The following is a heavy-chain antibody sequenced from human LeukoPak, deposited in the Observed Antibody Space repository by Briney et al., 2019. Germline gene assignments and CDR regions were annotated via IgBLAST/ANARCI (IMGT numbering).Heavy chain of an antibody. Sequence: GGSLRLSCAASGFTFSSYAMSWVRQAPGKGLEWVSYIVGSSSNIYYADSVKGRFTISRDNAKNSLYLQVNSLRAEDTAVYYCARDRSMSGWYIDLWGRGTLVTVSS. J-gene: IGHJ2*01. D-gene: IGHD2/OR15-2a*01. V-gene: IGHV3-48*04. CDR1: GFTFSSYA. CDR3: ARDRSMSGWYIDL. CDR2: IVGSSSNI.